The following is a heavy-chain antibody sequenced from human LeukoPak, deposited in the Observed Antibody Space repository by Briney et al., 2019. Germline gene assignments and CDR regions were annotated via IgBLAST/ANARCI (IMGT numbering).Heavy chain of an antibody. D-gene: IGHD5-24*01. J-gene: IGHJ6*03. V-gene: IGHV4-39*01. CDR2: IYYSGST. CDR3: ATIKYSYYSMDV. CDR1: GGSIRSSSYY. Sequence: KPSETLSLTCTVSGGSIRSSSYYWGWIRQPPGKGLEWIGSIYYSGSTYYNPSLKSRVTISVDTSKDQFSLKLSSVTDADTAVYYCATIKYSYYSMDVWGKGTMVTVSS.